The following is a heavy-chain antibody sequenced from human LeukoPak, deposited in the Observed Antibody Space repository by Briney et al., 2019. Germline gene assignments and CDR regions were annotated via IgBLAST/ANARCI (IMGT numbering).Heavy chain of an antibody. CDR3: TAATRYLSNYFDY. CDR2: ISFDGSER. Sequence: GGSLRLSCAASGFTFKTFGMHWVRQAPGKGLEWVAVISFDGSERYYADSVKGRFTISRDNSRDTLFLQMNSLTPEDTAVYYCTAATRYLSNYFDYWGQGVLVTVSS. J-gene: IGHJ4*02. V-gene: IGHV3-30*03. CDR1: GFTFKTFG. D-gene: IGHD4-11*01.